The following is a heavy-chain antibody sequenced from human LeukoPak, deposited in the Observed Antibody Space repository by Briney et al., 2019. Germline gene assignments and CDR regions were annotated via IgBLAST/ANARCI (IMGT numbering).Heavy chain of an antibody. Sequence: GGSLRLSCAASGFTFSSYGMHWVRQAPGKGLEWVAVIWCDGSNKYYADSVKGRFTISRDNSKNTLYLQMNSLRAEDTAVYYCARDDYGGNSGLDYWGQGTLVTVSS. V-gene: IGHV3-33*01. D-gene: IGHD4-23*01. CDR1: GFTFSSYG. J-gene: IGHJ4*02. CDR3: ARDDYGGNSGLDY. CDR2: IWCDGSNK.